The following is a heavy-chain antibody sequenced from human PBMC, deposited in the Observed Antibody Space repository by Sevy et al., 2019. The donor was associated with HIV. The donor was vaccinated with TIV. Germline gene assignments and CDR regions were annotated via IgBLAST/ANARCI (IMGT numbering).Heavy chain of an antibody. V-gene: IGHV4-59*07. Sequence: SDTLSLTCTVSGGSISSYYWSWIRQPPGKGLEWIGYIYYSGSTNYNPSLKSRVTISVDTSKNQFSLKLSSVTAADTAVYYCARGIVVVPADMDYYYYMDVWGKGTTVTVSS. CDR2: IYYSGST. D-gene: IGHD2-2*01. CDR1: GGSISSYY. J-gene: IGHJ6*03. CDR3: ARGIVVVPADMDYYYYMDV.